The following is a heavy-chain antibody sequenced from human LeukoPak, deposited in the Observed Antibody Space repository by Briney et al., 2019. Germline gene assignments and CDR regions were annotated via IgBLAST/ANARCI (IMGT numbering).Heavy chain of an antibody. D-gene: IGHD2-2*01. CDR2: ISYDGSDK. CDR1: GFTFSSYG. V-gene: IGHV3-30*18. Sequence: GGSLRLSCAASGFTFSSYGMHWVRQAPGKGLEWVAVISYDGSDKYYADSVKGRFTISRDNSKNTLYLQMNSLRAEDTAVYYCAKGIRYCSSTSCYYVHYYYGMDVWGQGTTVTVSS. J-gene: IGHJ6*02. CDR3: AKGIRYCSSTSCYYVHYYYGMDV.